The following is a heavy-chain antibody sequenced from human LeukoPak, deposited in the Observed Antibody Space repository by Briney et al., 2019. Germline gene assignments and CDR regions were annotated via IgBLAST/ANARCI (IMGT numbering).Heavy chain of an antibody. J-gene: IGHJ6*02. CDR1: GGSFSSYY. Sequence: SETLSLTCTVSGGSFSSYYWSWIRQPPGKGLEWIGYIYYSGSTNYNPALKSRVTISVDTSKNQFSLKLSSVTAADTAVYYCARAWYNWNGIPYCYGMDVWGQGTTVTVSS. D-gene: IGHD1-20*01. V-gene: IGHV4-59*01. CDR2: IYYSGST. CDR3: ARAWYNWNGIPYCYGMDV.